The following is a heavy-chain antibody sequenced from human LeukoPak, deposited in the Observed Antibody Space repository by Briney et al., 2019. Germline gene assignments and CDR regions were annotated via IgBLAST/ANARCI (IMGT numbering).Heavy chain of an antibody. CDR2: IYNSGST. D-gene: IGHD3-22*01. CDR1: GGSISISNW. V-gene: IGHV4-4*02. CDR3: ASRLYDSASNFDY. Sequence: SGTLSLTCAVSGGSISISNWWSWVRQPPGRGLGWIQKIYNSGSTNYNPPLKSRATISVDKSKSQSSRRLSSVPAADTAVNYCASRLYDSASNFDYGGEGSLVTVYS. J-gene: IGHJ4*02.